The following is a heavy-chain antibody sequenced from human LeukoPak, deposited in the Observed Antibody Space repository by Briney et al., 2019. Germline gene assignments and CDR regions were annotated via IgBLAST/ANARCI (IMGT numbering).Heavy chain of an antibody. Sequence: PSETLSLTCTVSGGSISSGSYYWSWIRQPAGKGLEWIGRIYTSGSTNYNPSLKSRVTISVDTSKNQFSLKLSSVTAADTAAYYCAREVEMATKSYYYYMDVWGKGTTVTVSS. CDR3: AREVEMATKSYYYYMDV. J-gene: IGHJ6*03. CDR2: IYTSGST. D-gene: IGHD5-24*01. V-gene: IGHV4-61*02. CDR1: GGSISSGSYY.